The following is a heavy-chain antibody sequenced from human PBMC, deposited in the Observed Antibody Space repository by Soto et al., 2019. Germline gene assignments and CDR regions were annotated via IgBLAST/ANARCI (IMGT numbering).Heavy chain of an antibody. V-gene: IGHV3-23*01. Sequence: EVQLLESGGGLVQPGGSLRLSCAASGFTFSSYAMSWVHQAPGKGLEWVSAISGSGGSTYYADSVKGRFTISRDNSKNTLYLQMNSLRAEDTAVYYCAKDSLSGVLRPLYFDYWGQGTLVTVSS. CDR2: ISGSGGST. J-gene: IGHJ4*02. D-gene: IGHD4-17*01. CDR3: AKDSLSGVLRPLYFDY. CDR1: GFTFSSYA.